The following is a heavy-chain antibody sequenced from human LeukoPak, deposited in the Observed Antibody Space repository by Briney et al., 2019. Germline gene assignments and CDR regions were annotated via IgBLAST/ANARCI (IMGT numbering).Heavy chain of an antibody. D-gene: IGHD4-11*01. CDR3: VRQDPNYRIDY. Sequence: GESLKISCKGSGYSFTNYWIDWVRQVPGKGLEWMGIIYPGDSDTRYSPSFQGQVTISADKSISTAYLQWSSLKASDTAMYYCVRQDPNYRIDYWGQGTLVTVSS. CDR1: GYSFTNYW. V-gene: IGHV5-51*01. CDR2: IYPGDSDT. J-gene: IGHJ4*02.